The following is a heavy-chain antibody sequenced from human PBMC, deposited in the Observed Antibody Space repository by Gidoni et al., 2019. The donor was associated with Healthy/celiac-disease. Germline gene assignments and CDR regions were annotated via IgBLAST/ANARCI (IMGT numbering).Heavy chain of an antibody. J-gene: IGHJ3*02. CDR2: IYYSGST. D-gene: IGHD4-17*01. Sequence: QVQLQELRPGLVKPSQTLSLTCTVSGGSISSGDYYWSWIRQPPGKGLEWVGYIYYSGSTYYNPSLKSRVTISVDTSKNQFSLKLSSVTAADTAVYYCASSTANDAFDIWGQGTMVTVSS. CDR1: GGSISSGDYY. V-gene: IGHV4-30-4*01. CDR3: ASSTANDAFDI.